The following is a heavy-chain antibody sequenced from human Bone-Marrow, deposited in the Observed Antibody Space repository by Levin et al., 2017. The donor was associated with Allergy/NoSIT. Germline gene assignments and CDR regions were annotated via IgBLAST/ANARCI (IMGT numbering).Heavy chain of an antibody. CDR2: ISKNGDSI. Sequence: GGSLRLSCVASGFSFSTYAMAWVRQVPGKGLEWVSSISKNGDSIFYADSVKGRFTFSRDNSKNALFLQMNSLRAEDTAFYFCANTVRGWFDYWGQGTLVTVSS. CDR1: GFSFSTYA. V-gene: IGHV3-23*01. CDR3: ANTVRGWFDY. D-gene: IGHD2-15*01. J-gene: IGHJ4*02.